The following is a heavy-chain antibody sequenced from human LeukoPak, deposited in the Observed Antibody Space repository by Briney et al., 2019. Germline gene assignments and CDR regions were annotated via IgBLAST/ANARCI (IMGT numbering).Heavy chain of an antibody. CDR3: AGIVWGSYRYFY. V-gene: IGHV4-31*03. Sequence: PSQTLSLTCTVSGGSISSGGYYWSWIRQHPGKGLEWIGYIYYSGSTYYNPSLKSRVTMSVDTSKNQFSLKLSSVTAADTAVYYCAGIVWGSYRYFYWGQGTLVTVSS. CDR1: GGSISSGGYY. CDR2: IYYSGST. J-gene: IGHJ4*02. D-gene: IGHD3-16*02.